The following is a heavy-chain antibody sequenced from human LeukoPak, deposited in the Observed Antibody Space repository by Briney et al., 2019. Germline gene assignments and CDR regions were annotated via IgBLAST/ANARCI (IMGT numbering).Heavy chain of an antibody. CDR1: GFTFSSYA. CDR2: ISGSGGRT. Sequence: AGALRLSCAASGFTFSSYAMSWVRQAPGKGLEWVSAISGSGGRTYYADSVKGRFTISRDNSKNTLYLQMNSLRAEDTAVYYCAKSRGLRYFDWSDWGQGTLVTVSS. D-gene: IGHD3-9*01. V-gene: IGHV3-23*01. CDR3: AKSRGLRYFDWSD. J-gene: IGHJ4*02.